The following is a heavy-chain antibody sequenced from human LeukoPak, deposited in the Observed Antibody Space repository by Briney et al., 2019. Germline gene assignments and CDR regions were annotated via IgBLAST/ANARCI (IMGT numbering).Heavy chain of an antibody. J-gene: IGHJ4*02. CDR3: ARGDGYAQRD. Sequence: GGSLRLSCAASGFTFSSFWMHWVRQAPGKGLVWVSRINSDGSSTSYADSVKGRLTISRDNAKNTLYLQMNSLRVEDTAVYYCARGDGYAQRDWGQGTLVTVPS. CDR2: INSDGSST. CDR1: GFTFSSFW. V-gene: IGHV3-74*01. D-gene: IGHD5-12*01.